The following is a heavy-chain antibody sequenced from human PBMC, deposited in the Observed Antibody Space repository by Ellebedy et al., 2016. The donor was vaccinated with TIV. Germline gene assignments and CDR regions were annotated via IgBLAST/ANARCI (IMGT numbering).Heavy chain of an antibody. CDR2: MNNDGSTT. D-gene: IGHD2-2*01. V-gene: IGHV3-74*01. Sequence: GESLKISCAASGFTFSSYWMHWVRQAPGKGLVWVSRMNNDGSTTNYADSVRGRFTISRDNAKNSLYLQMNSLRAEDTAVYYCARDFQLLYWGQGTLVTVSS. J-gene: IGHJ4*02. CDR3: ARDFQLLY. CDR1: GFTFSSYW.